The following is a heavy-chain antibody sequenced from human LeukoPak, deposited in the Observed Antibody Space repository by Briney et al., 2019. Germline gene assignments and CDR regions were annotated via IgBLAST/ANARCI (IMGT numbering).Heavy chain of an antibody. D-gene: IGHD2-2*01. V-gene: IGHV4-30-4*07. CDR2: INDSGRT. CDR3: ARRGSTSWRFDL. J-gene: IGHJ4*02. Sequence: SQTLSLTCAVSGGSISSGGYSWSWIRQPPGKGLEWIGYINDSGRTNYNPSLKSRVTISVDTSKNQFSLNLSSVTAADTAVYYCARRGSTSWRFDLWGQGTLVTVSS. CDR1: GGSISSGGYS.